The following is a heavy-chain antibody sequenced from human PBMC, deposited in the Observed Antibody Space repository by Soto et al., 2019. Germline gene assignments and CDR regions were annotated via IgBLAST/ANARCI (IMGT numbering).Heavy chain of an antibody. CDR2: IRSGGDT. Sequence: EVRLAESGGGLVQPGGSLRLSCVASGLSFSDYWIHWVRQAPGKGLIWVSGIRSGGDTDYADPVKGRFTISRDNAKNTVYLQMNNLRADDTAVYYCGRVDWNAGADWGQGTLVTVSS. CDR3: GRVDWNAGAD. CDR1: GLSFSDYW. D-gene: IGHD1-1*01. J-gene: IGHJ4*02. V-gene: IGHV3-74*01.